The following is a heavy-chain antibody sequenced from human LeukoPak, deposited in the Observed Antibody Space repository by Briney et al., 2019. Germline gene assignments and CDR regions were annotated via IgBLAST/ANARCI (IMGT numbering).Heavy chain of an antibody. CDR3: ARARGATSALKPSYYFDY. D-gene: IGHD1-26*01. CDR1: GGSVSSNSAA. CDR2: TYYRSKRYN. J-gene: IGHJ4*02. V-gene: IGHV6-1*01. Sequence: SQTLSLTCAISGGSVSSNSAAWNWIRQSPSRGLEWLGRTYYRSKRYNDYAVSVKSRITINPDTSKNQFSLQLNSVTPEDTAVYYCARARGATSALKPSYYFDYWGQGTLVTVSS.